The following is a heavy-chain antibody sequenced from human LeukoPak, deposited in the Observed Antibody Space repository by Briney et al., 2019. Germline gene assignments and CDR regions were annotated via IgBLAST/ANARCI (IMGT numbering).Heavy chain of an antibody. Sequence: SETLSLTCTVSGGSISSYYWSWIRQPPGKGLEWIGYIYYSGSTYYNPSLKSRVTISVDTSKNQFSLKLSSVTAADTAVYYCARAVVVPAAILFDYWGQGTLVTVSS. CDR2: IYYSGST. CDR1: GGSISSYY. V-gene: IGHV4-59*08. CDR3: ARAVVVPAAILFDY. D-gene: IGHD2-2*01. J-gene: IGHJ4*02.